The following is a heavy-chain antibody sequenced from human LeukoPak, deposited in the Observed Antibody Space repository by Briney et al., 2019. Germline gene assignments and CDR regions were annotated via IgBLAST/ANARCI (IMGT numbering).Heavy chain of an antibody. J-gene: IGHJ4*02. Sequence: PGGSLTLSCAASGFTFSSYAMHWVRQAPGKGLGWVAVISYDGINKYYADSVKGRFTISRDNSKNTLYLQMNSPRAEDTAVYYCASGGGYCSSTSCYVSDYWGQGTLVTVSS. V-gene: IGHV3-30-3*01. CDR3: ASGGGYCSSTSCYVSDY. CDR1: GFTFSSYA. D-gene: IGHD2-2*01. CDR2: ISYDGINK.